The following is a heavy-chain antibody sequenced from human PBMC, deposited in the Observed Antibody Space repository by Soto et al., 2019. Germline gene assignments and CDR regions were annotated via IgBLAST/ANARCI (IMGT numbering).Heavy chain of an antibody. J-gene: IGHJ4*02. D-gene: IGHD3-10*01. V-gene: IGHV6-1*01. CDR1: GDSVSSNSST. Sequence: QVQLQQSGPGLVKPSQTLSLTCAISGDSVSSNSSTWTWIRQSPSRGLQWLGRTYYRSKWFHDYAVSVESRITINPDTSMTQFSLQLISVTPEDTAVYYCARSITGSAYFDYWGQGTLVTVSS. CDR3: ARSITGSAYFDY. CDR2: TYYRSKWFH.